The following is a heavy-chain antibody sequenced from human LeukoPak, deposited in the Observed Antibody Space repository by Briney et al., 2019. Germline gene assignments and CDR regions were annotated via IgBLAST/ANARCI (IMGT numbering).Heavy chain of an antibody. Sequence: ASVKVSCNASGGTFSSYAISWVRQAPGQGLEWMGWINAGNGNTKYSQKFQDRVTVTRDTSTSTAYMELSSLTSEDTAVYYCARASIAAAGNIDYWGQGTLVIVSS. V-gene: IGHV1-3*01. J-gene: IGHJ4*02. CDR2: INAGNGNT. CDR3: ARASIAAAGNIDY. D-gene: IGHD6-13*01. CDR1: GGTFSSYA.